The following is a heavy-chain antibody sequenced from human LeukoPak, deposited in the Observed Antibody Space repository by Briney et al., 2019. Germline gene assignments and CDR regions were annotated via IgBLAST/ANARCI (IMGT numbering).Heavy chain of an antibody. J-gene: IGHJ4*02. CDR1: GFTFSSYW. CDR2: INTDGSST. Sequence: GGSLRPSCAASGFTFSSYWMHWVRQAPGKGLVWVSRINTDGSSTSYADSVKGRFTISRDNAKNTLYLQMNSLRAEDTAVYYCARLQSYYDTLTGNRYYFDYWGQGSLVTVSS. V-gene: IGHV3-74*01. CDR3: ARLQSYYDTLTGNRYYFDY. D-gene: IGHD3-9*01.